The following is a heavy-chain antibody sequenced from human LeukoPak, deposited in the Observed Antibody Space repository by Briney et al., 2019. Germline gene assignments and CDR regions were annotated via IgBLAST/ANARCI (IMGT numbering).Heavy chain of an antibody. Sequence: GGSLRLSCAASGFPFSSHAMSWVRQPPGKGLEWVAAISGSGGRTYYADSVKGRSTITRDNSKNTLYLQMNSLRAEDTAVYYCAKSRAVTTASVDYWGQGTLVTVSS. CDR1: GFPFSSHA. CDR3: AKSRAVTTASVDY. J-gene: IGHJ4*02. CDR2: ISGSGGRT. V-gene: IGHV3-23*01. D-gene: IGHD4-17*01.